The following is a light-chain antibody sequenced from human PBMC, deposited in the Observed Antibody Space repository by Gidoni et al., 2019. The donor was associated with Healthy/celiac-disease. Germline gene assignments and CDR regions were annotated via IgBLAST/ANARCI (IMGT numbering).Light chain of an antibody. CDR2: DAS. J-gene: IGKJ1*01. V-gene: IGKV3-11*01. Sequence: AWYQQKPGQAPRLLIYDASNRATCIPARFSGSGSGTDFTLTISSLEPEDFAVYYCQQRSNSGTFGQXTKVEIK. CDR3: QQRSNSGT.